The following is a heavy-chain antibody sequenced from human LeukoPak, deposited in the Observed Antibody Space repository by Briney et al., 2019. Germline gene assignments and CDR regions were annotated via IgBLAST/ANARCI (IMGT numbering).Heavy chain of an antibody. D-gene: IGHD6-13*01. CDR2: ISSSSGTI. CDR3: ARGGSSCFDS. V-gene: IGHV3-48*02. J-gene: IGHJ4*02. Sequence: GGSLRLSCAASGFTFSNAWMSWVRQAPGKGLEWVSYISSSSGTIYYADSVKGRFTTSRDNAKNSLYLQMNNLRDEDTAVYYCARGGSSCFDSWGQGTLVTVSS. CDR1: GFTFSNAW.